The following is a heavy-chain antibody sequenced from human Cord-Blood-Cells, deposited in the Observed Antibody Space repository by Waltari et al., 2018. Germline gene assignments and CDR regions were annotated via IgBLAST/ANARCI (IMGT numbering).Heavy chain of an antibody. CDR3: ATAAIAVAGTAFDI. CDR2: FDPEDGET. Sequence: QVQLVQSGAEVKKPGASVKVSCKVSGYTLTESPIPWVRQAPGKGLEWMGGFDPEDGETIYAQKFQGRVTMTEDTSTDTAYMELSSLRSEDTAVYYCATAAIAVAGTAFDIWGQGTMVTVSS. D-gene: IGHD6-19*01. V-gene: IGHV1-24*01. CDR1: GYTLTESP. J-gene: IGHJ3*02.